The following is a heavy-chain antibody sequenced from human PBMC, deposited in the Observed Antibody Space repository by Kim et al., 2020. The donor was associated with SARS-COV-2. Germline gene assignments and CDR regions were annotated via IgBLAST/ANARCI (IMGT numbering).Heavy chain of an antibody. CDR3: ARNLRFLEWLPTPYWYFDL. J-gene: IGHJ2*01. CDR1: GDSVSSNSAA. CDR2: TYYRSKWYN. V-gene: IGHV6-1*01. D-gene: IGHD3-3*01. Sequence: SQTLSLTCAISGDSVSSNSAAWNWIRQSPSRGLEWLGRTYYRSKWYNDYAVSVKSRITINPDTSKNQFSLQLNSVTPEDTAVYYCARNLRFLEWLPTPYWYFDLWGRGTLVTVSS.